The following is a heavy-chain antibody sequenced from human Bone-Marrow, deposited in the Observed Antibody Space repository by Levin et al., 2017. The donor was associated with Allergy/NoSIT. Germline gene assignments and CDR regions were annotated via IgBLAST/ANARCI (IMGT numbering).Heavy chain of an antibody. J-gene: IGHJ6*02. V-gene: IGHV1-3*01. Sequence: ASVKVSCKTSGYTFTDYAIHWVRQAPGQGLEWVGCVNGGNGDTKYSQKFQGRVTINSDTSASTAYMELKSLRSEDTATYHCGRETMPGPADYYYGLDVWGPGTTVTVSS. CDR2: VNGGNGDT. D-gene: IGHD1/OR15-1a*01. CDR3: GRETMPGPADYYYGLDV. CDR1: GYTFTDYA.